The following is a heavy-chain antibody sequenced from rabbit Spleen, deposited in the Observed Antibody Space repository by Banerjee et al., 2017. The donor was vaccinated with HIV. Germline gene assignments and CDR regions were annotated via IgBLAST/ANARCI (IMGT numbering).Heavy chain of an antibody. CDR1: GFDFTSTYY. D-gene: IGHD2-1*01. Sequence: QSLEESGGDLVKPGASLTLTCKASGFDFTSTYYMCWVRQAPGKGLELIACIDTSSGDTYYATWAKGRFTISKTSSTTVTLQVTSLTAADTATYFCARGSATMTMVITGYYLYLWGQGTLVTVS. CDR2: IDTSSGDT. J-gene: IGHJ4*01. V-gene: IGHV1S40*01. CDR3: ARGSATMTMVITGYYLYL.